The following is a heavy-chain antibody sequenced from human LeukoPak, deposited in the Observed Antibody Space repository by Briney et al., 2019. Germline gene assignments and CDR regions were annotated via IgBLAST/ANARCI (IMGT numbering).Heavy chain of an antibody. D-gene: IGHD2-2*01. V-gene: IGHV1-18*01. CDR3: ARCVGDIVTLPAAISVR. CDR2: ISAYNGNT. J-gene: IGHJ4*02. Sequence: ASVKVSCKASGYTFSSYGISWVRQAPGPGLEWMGWISAYNGNTNYAQMVQGRVTMTTDTSTSTAYMEVRSLRSDDTAMYYCARCVGDIVTLPAAISVRWGQGTLVTVSS. CDR1: GYTFSSYG.